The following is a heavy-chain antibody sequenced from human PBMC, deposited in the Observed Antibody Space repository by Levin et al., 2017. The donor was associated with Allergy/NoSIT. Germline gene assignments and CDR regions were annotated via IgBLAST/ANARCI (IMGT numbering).Heavy chain of an antibody. CDR3: ARAKLGPDVFDI. J-gene: IGHJ3*02. V-gene: IGHV3-30-3*01. Sequence: GESLKISCAASGFTFSNYAMHWVRQAPGKGLEWVALISYDAGNKYYADSVKGRFTISRDNSKNTLYLQMNSLRAEDTAVYYCARAKLGPDVFDIWGQGTMVTVSS. D-gene: IGHD7-27*01. CDR1: GFTFSNYA. CDR2: ISYDAGNK.